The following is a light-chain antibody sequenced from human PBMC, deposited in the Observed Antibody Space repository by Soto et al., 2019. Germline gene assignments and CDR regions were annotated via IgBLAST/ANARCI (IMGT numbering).Light chain of an antibody. CDR3: HQYYSRHQT. CDR2: WAS. CDR1: QSVLYSSDNNNY. Sequence: DIVMTQSPDSLAVSLGERATINCKSSQSVLYSSDNNNYLAWYQQKPGQPPKLLIYWASIRESGVPDRFSGSGSGTDFTLTISSLQAEDVAVYYCHQYYSRHQTFGQGTKVDIK. J-gene: IGKJ1*01. V-gene: IGKV4-1*01.